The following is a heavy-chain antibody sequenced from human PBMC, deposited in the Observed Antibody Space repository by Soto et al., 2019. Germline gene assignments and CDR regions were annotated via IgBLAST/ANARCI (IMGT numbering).Heavy chain of an antibody. CDR1: GGSISSYY. Sequence: SETLSLTCPVSGGSISSYYWNWIRQPPGKGLEWIGYIYYSGSTNYNPSLKSRVTISVDTSKNQFSLKLSSVTAADTAVYYCGRGLPVTFYYYYMDVWGKGTTVTVSS. J-gene: IGHJ6*03. CDR2: IYYSGST. V-gene: IGHV4-59*08. CDR3: GRGLPVTFYYYYMDV. D-gene: IGHD4-4*01.